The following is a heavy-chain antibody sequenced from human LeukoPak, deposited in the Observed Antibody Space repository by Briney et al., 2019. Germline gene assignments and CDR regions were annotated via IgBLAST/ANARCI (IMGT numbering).Heavy chain of an antibody. D-gene: IGHD3-22*01. Sequence: GGSPRLSCAASGFTFSSYAMSWVRQAPGKGLEWVSAISGSGGSTYYADSVKGRFTISRDNSKNTLYLQMNSLRAEDTAVYYCATQAGITMIVVVINYFDYWGQGTLVTVSS. CDR3: ATQAGITMIVVVINYFDY. J-gene: IGHJ4*02. CDR1: GFTFSSYA. CDR2: ISGSGGST. V-gene: IGHV3-23*01.